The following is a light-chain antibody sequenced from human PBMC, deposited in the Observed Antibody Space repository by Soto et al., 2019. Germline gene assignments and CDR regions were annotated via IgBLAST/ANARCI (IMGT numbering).Light chain of an antibody. J-gene: IGLJ2*01. V-gene: IGLV2-14*01. Sequence: QSALTQPASVSGSPGQSITISCTGTSSDVGGYNFVSWYQHHPGKAPKLMIYEVSNRPSGVSRRFFGSKSGNTASLTISGLRVEDEADYYCSSYTSNGSLVAFGGGTKLTVL. CDR3: SSYTSNGSLVA. CDR2: EVS. CDR1: SSDVGGYNF.